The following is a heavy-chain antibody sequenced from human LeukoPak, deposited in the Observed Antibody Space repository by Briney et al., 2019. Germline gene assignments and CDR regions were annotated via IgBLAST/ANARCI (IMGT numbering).Heavy chain of an antibody. D-gene: IGHD1-7*01. CDR3: ARTQSITGTTSYYYYYMDV. V-gene: IGHV1-18*01. J-gene: IGHJ6*03. CDR1: GYTFTSYG. CDR2: ISAYNGNT. Sequence: ASVTVSFKASGYTFTSYGIRWVRQPPGQGLEWMGWISAYNGNTNYAQKLLGRVTMTTDTSTSTAYMELRSLRSDDTAVYYCARTQSITGTTSYYYYYMDVWGKGTTVTVSS.